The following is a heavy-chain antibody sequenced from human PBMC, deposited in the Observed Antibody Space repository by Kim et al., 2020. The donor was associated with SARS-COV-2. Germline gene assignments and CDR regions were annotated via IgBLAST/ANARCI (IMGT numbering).Heavy chain of an antibody. Sequence: GGSLRLSCAASGFTFSSYAMSWVRQAPGKGLAWVSAISGGGGTTYYADSVMGRFTISRDNSKNTLYLQMNSLRAEDTAVYYCAKYRYPRGLYYGMDVWGQGTTVTVSS. J-gene: IGHJ6*02. CDR2: ISGGGGTT. CDR1: GFTFSSYA. D-gene: IGHD3-16*02. V-gene: IGHV3-23*01. CDR3: AKYRYPRGLYYGMDV.